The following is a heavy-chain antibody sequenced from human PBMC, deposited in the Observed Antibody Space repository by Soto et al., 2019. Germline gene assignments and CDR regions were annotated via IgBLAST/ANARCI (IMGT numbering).Heavy chain of an antibody. Sequence: VGSLRLSCAASGFTFSNAWMSWVRQAPGKGLEWVGRIKSKTDGGTTDYAAPVKGRFTISRDDSKNTLYLQMNSLKTEDTAVYYCTTDKDILTGYVVFDYWGQGTLVTVSS. CDR2: IKSKTDGGTT. CDR1: GFTFSNAW. V-gene: IGHV3-15*01. D-gene: IGHD3-9*01. CDR3: TTDKDILTGYVVFDY. J-gene: IGHJ4*02.